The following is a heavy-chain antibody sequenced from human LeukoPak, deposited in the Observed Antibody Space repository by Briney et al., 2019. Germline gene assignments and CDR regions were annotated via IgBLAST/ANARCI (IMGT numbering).Heavy chain of an antibody. CDR1: GFTFSSYG. Sequence: GGSLRLSCAASGFTFSSYGMSWVRQAPGKGLEWVSATSGSGGRTYYADSVKGRFTFSRDNSKNTLYLQMNSLRAEDTAVYYCAKAGRGGAITMIRGVEGDYYYMDVWGKGTTVTISS. V-gene: IGHV3-23*01. J-gene: IGHJ6*03. CDR2: TSGSGGRT. CDR3: AKAGRGGAITMIRGVEGDYYYMDV. D-gene: IGHD3-10*01.